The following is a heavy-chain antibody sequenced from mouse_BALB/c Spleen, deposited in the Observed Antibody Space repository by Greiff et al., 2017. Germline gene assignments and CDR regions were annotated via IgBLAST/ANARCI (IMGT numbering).Heavy chain of an antibody. J-gene: IGHJ2*01. CDR3: ARGNYGNYYFDY. Sequence: DVQLQESGAELVKPGASVKLSCTASGFNIKDTYMHWVKQRPEQGLEWIGRIDPANGNTKYDPKFQGKATITADTSSNTAYLQLSSLTSEDTAVYYCARGNYGNYYFDYWGQGTTLTVSS. V-gene: IGHV14-3*02. CDR1: GFNIKDTY. D-gene: IGHD2-1*01. CDR2: IDPANGNT.